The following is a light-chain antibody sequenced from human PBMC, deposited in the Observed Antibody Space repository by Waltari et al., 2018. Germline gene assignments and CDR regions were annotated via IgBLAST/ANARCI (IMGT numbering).Light chain of an antibody. J-gene: IGKJ1*01. CDR3: QQYYTTAWT. CDR1: QGISSS. Sequence: DIQMTQSPSYLSASVGDRITINCRASQGISSSLAWYQQKPGMAPKLLLYAASILDSGVPSRFSGSVSVTDYSLTISSLQPEDFATYYCQQYYTTAWTFGQGTKVEIK. V-gene: IGKV1-NL1*01. CDR2: AAS.